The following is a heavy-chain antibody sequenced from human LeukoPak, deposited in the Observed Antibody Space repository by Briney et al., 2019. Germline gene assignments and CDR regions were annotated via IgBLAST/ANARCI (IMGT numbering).Heavy chain of an antibody. CDR3: ARVRGNSIFDY. CDR2: IYSGGST. D-gene: IGHD4-23*01. Sequence: GGSLRLSCAASGFTVSSNYMSWVRQAPGKGLEWVSVIYSGGSTYYADSVKGRFTISRDNSKNTLYLQMNSLRAEDTAVYYCARVRGNSIFDYWGQGTLVTASS. CDR1: GFTVSSNY. J-gene: IGHJ4*02. V-gene: IGHV3-66*01.